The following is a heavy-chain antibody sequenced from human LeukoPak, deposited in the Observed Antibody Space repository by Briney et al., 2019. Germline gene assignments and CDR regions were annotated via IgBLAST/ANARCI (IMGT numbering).Heavy chain of an antibody. V-gene: IGHV3-48*03. J-gene: IGHJ4*02. CDR3: AKDAGYCSGGSCYDIFDY. CDR1: GFTFSSYE. Sequence: GGSLRLSCAASGFTFSSYEMNWVRQAPGKGLEWVSYISSSGSTIYYADSVKGRFTISRDNSKNSLYLQMNSLRTEDTALYYCAKDAGYCSGGSCYDIFDYWGQGTLVTVSS. D-gene: IGHD2-15*01. CDR2: ISSSGSTI.